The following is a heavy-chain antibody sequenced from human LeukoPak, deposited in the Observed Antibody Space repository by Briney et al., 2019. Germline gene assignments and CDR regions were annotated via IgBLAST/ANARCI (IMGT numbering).Heavy chain of an antibody. CDR3: AAGIAVAGTMY. Sequence: SETLSLTCTVSGYSISSGYYWSWIRQPPGKGLEWIGYIYYSGSTNYNPSLKSRVTISVDTSKNQFSLKLSSVTAADTAVYYCAAGIAVAGTMYWGQGTLVTVSS. J-gene: IGHJ4*02. CDR2: IYYSGST. V-gene: IGHV4-61*01. D-gene: IGHD6-19*01. CDR1: GYSISSGYY.